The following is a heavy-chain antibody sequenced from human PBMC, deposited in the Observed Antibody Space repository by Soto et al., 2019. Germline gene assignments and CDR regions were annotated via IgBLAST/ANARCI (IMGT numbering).Heavy chain of an antibody. CDR3: ARSPSMIRGVMLDW. D-gene: IGHD3-10*01. J-gene: IGHJ4*02. CDR1: GGSISSSSYY. CDR2: IYYSGST. Sequence: PSETLSLTCTVSGGSISSSSYYWGWIRQPPGKGLEWIGSIYYSGSTYYNPSLKSRVTISVDTSENQFSLKLSSVTAADTAVYFCARSPSMIRGVMLDWWGQGMLVTVSS. V-gene: IGHV4-39*07.